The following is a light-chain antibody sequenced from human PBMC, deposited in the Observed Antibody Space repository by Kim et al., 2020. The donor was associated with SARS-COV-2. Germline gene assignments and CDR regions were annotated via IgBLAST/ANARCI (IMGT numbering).Light chain of an antibody. V-gene: IGKV3-20*01. CDR2: AAS. J-gene: IGKJ2*01. CDR1: QSVSSRY. CDR3: QQYGSSPPMYT. Sequence: EIVLTQSPGTLSLSPGERVTLSCRASQSVSSRYLVWYQQKPGQAPRLLIYAASSRATGIPDRFSGSGSGTDFTLTISRLEPEDFAVYYCQQYGSSPPMYTFGQGTKLEI.